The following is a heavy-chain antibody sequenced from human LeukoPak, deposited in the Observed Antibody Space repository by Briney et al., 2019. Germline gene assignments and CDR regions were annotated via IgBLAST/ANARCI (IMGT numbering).Heavy chain of an antibody. CDR2: INPNNGVT. J-gene: IGHJ4*02. D-gene: IGHD1-26*01. CDR1: GYTFIHHY. V-gene: IGHV1-2*02. CDR3: AKDRSIGTYYTFDS. Sequence: ASVKVSCKASGYTFIHHYIHWVRQAPGQGLEWMGWINPNNGVTSYAQKFRGRVTMTSDTSISTAYMELSRLRSDDTAVYYCAKDRSIGTYYTFDSWGQGTLVTVSS.